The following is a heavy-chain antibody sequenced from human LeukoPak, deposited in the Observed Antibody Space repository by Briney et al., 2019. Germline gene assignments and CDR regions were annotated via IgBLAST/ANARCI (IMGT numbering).Heavy chain of an antibody. J-gene: IGHJ4*02. CDR2: IYTSGST. CDR3: ARSDGYYYDVPLSG. D-gene: IGHD3-22*01. V-gene: IGHV4-61*02. CDR1: GGSISSGSYY. Sequence: PSETLSLTCTVSGGSISSGSYYWSWIRQPAGKGLEWIGRIYTSGSTNYNPSLKSRVTISVDTSKNQFSLKLSSVTAADTAVYYCARSDGYYYDVPLSGWGQGILVTVSS.